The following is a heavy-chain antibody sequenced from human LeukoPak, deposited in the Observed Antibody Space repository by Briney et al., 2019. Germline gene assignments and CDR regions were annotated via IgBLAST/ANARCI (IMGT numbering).Heavy chain of an antibody. J-gene: IGHJ4*02. CDR2: IYYSGST. CDR3: AGGWGYQLLLDY. D-gene: IGHD2-2*01. Sequence: PSETLSLTCTVSGGSIGSYYWSWIRQPPGKGLEWIGYIYYSGSTNYNPSLKSRVTISVDTSKNQFSLKLSSVTAADTAVYYCAGGWGYQLLLDYWGQGTLVTVSS. CDR1: GGSIGSYY. V-gene: IGHV4-59*01.